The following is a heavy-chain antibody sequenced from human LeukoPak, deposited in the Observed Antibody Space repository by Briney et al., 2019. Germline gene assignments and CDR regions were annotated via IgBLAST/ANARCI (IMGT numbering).Heavy chain of an antibody. Sequence: SLLLSCAASGSPFDDYAMHWVRQAPGKGLEGGSGISYNSGSINYAESVKGRFTISRDNAKNSLYLQMNSLTVEDTALYYCAKVGPVSSYGFGFFNYWGRGTLVTVSS. D-gene: IGHD5-18*01. V-gene: IGHV3-9*01. CDR1: GSPFDDYA. CDR3: AKVGPVSSYGFGFFNY. CDR2: ISYNSGSI. J-gene: IGHJ4*02.